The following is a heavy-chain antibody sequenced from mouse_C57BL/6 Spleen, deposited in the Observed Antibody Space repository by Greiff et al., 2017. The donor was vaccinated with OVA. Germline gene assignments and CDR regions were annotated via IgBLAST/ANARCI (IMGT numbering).Heavy chain of an antibody. V-gene: IGHV3-6*01. J-gene: IGHJ3*01. CDR3: ARDGDGETWFAY. CDR2: ISYDGSN. CDR1: GYSITSGYY. Sequence: VQLKESGPGLVKPSQSLSLTCSVTGYSITSGYYWNWIRQFPGNKLEWMGYISYDGSNNYNPSLKNRISITRDTSKNQFFLKLNSVTTEDTATYYCARDGDGETWFAYWGQGTLVTVSA.